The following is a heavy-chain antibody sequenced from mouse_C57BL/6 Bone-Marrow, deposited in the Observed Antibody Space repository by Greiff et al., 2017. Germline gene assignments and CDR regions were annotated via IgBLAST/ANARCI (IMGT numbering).Heavy chain of an antibody. D-gene: IGHD1-1*01. Sequence: QVQLQQSGAELMKPGASVMLSCKATGYTFTGYWIEWVKQRPGHGLEWIGEILPGSGSTNYNEKFKGKATFTADTSSNTAYMQLSSLTTEDSAIYYCARLPDYYGSSYGYFDVWGTGTTVTVSS. CDR1: GYTFTGYW. CDR3: ARLPDYYGSSYGYFDV. CDR2: ILPGSGST. V-gene: IGHV1-9*01. J-gene: IGHJ1*03.